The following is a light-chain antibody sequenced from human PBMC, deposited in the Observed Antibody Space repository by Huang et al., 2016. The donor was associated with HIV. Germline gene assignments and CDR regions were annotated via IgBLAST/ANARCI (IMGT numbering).Light chain of an antibody. CDR2: SAS. V-gene: IGKV3-15*01. J-gene: IGKJ2*01. CDR3: QQYRDWPPYT. Sequence: EIVLTQSPATLSVSPGERATLSCRASQSVGSDLAWYQHRPGQAPRLLIYSASTRATGIPARLSGSGYGTDFILTVSSLQSEDFALYYCQQYRDWPPYTFGQGTKLEIK. CDR1: QSVGSD.